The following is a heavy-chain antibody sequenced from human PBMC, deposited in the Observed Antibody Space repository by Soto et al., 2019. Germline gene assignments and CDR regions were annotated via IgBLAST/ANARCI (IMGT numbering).Heavy chain of an antibody. V-gene: IGHV1-69*13. CDR3: ARVNHYDFWSGYTNWFDP. CDR2: IIPIFGTA. CDR1: GGTFSSYA. J-gene: IGHJ5*02. Sequence: SVKVSCKASGGTFSSYAISWVRQAPGQGLEWMGGIIPIFGTANYAQKFQGRVTITADESTSTAYMELSSLRSEDTAVYYCARVNHYDFWSGYTNWFDPWGQGTLVTV. D-gene: IGHD3-3*01.